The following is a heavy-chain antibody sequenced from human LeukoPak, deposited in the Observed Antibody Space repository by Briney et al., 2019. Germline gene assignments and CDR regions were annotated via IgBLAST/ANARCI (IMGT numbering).Heavy chain of an antibody. V-gene: IGHV3-7*01. Sequence: PGGSLRLSCAASGFTVSSNYMNWVRQAPGKGLEWVASIKQDGSEQYYVGSVTGRFTISRDNAKNSLFLQMNSLRAEDSAAYYCAREDRLWLSDYGDLNWFDSRGQGTLVTVSS. CDR3: AREDRLWLSDYGDLNWFDS. J-gene: IGHJ5*01. D-gene: IGHD4-17*01. CDR1: GFTVSSNY. CDR2: IKQDGSEQ.